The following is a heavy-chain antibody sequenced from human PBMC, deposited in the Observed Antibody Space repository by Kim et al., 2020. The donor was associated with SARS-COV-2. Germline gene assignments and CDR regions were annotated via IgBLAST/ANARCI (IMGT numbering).Heavy chain of an antibody. Sequence: DSVKGRFTISRDNSKNTLYLQMNSLRAEDTAVYYCAKERRSMVRGVKEFDYWGQGTLVTVSS. D-gene: IGHD3-10*01. J-gene: IGHJ4*02. V-gene: IGHV3-30*02. CDR3: AKERRSMVRGVKEFDY.